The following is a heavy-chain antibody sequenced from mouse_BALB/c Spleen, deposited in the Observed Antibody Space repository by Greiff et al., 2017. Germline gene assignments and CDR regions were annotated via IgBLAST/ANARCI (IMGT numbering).Heavy chain of an antibody. CDR2: IDTSDSYT. CDR3: ARSGMITTAWFAY. J-gene: IGHJ3*01. V-gene: IGHV1-69*01. D-gene: IGHD2-4*01. Sequence: QVQLQQPGAELVMPGASVKMSCKASGYTFTDYWMHWVKQRPGQGLEWIGAIDTSDSYTSYNQKFKGKATLTVDESSSTAYMQLSSLTSEDSAVYYCARSGMITTAWFAYWGQGTLVTVSA. CDR1: GYTFTDYW.